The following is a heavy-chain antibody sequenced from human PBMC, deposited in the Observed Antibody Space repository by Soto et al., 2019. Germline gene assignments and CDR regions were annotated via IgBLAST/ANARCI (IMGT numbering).Heavy chain of an antibody. CDR3: ARDGEYYYVSPVSEYFQH. Sequence: GESLKISCKASGFTFSSYAMHWVRQAPGKGLEWVAVISYDGSNKYYADSVKGRFTISRDNSKNTLYLQMNSLRAEDTAVYYCARDGEYYYVSPVSEYFQHWGQGTRVTVSS. D-gene: IGHD3-22*01. J-gene: IGHJ1*01. CDR1: GFTFSSYA. CDR2: ISYDGSNK. V-gene: IGHV3-30-3*01.